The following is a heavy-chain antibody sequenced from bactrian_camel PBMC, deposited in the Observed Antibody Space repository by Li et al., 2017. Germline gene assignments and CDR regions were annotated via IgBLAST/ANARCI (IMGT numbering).Heavy chain of an antibody. CDR1: GDTIGRHC. V-gene: IGHV3S8*01. CDR2: IESDGST. CDR3: AADAGCGDSWAPDLGY. D-gene: IGHD2*01. Sequence: QLVESGGGPVQVGGSLRLSCVASGDTIGRHCMGWFRQIPDKEREGVAGIESDGSTSYADSVKGRFTISRDSATNTLVLLMNRLKSEDTAMYYCAADAGCGDSWAPDLGYWGQGTQVTVS. J-gene: IGHJ6*01.